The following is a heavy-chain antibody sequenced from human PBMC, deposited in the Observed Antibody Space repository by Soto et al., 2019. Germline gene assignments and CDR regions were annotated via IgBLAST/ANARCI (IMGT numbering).Heavy chain of an antibody. CDR3: ASSLVGAIQLWDY. J-gene: IGHJ4*02. CDR1: GFTVSSNY. CDR2: IYSGGST. Sequence: PGGSLRLSCAASGFTVSSNYMSWVRQAPGKGLEWVSVIYSGGSTYYADSVKGRFTISRDNSKNTLYLQMNSLRAEDTAVYYCASSLVGAIQLWDYWGQGTLVTVSS. V-gene: IGHV3-53*01. D-gene: IGHD5-18*01.